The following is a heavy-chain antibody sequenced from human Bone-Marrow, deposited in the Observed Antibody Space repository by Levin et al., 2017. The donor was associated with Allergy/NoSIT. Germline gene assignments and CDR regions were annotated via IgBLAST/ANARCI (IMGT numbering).Heavy chain of an antibody. CDR1: GFTFSSYG. CDR2: ISYDGSNK. Sequence: PGGSLRLSCAASGFTFSSYGMHWVRQAPGKGLEWVAVISYDGSNKYYADSVKGRFTISRDNSKNTLYLQMNSLRAEDTAVYYCAKDALGYSSGWYGGDYWGQGTLVTVSS. V-gene: IGHV3-30*18. D-gene: IGHD6-19*01. CDR3: AKDALGYSSGWYGGDY. J-gene: IGHJ4*02.